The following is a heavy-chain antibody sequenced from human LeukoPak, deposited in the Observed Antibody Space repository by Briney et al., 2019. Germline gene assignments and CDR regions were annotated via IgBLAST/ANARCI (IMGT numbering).Heavy chain of an antibody. V-gene: IGHV1-69*13. CDR1: GGTFSSYA. Sequence: GASVKVSCKASGGTFSSYAISWVRQAPGQGLEWMGGIIPIFGTANYAQKFQGRVTITADESTSTAYMELSSLRSEDTAVYYCARDGSFGIKLGSYFDYWGQGILVTVSS. CDR2: IIPIFGTA. D-gene: IGHD3-16*01. CDR3: ARDGSFGIKLGSYFDY. J-gene: IGHJ4*02.